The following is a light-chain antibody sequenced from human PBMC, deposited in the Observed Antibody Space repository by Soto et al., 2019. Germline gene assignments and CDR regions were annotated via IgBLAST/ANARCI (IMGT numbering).Light chain of an antibody. CDR1: QSISGW. Sequence: DIQITQSPPTLCASVWDRVTLTCRASQSISGWLAWYQQKPGKAPKLLIYDASTLESGVPSRFSGSGSGTEFTLTISSLQPEDFATYYCHQYNTYSQTFGQGTKVDSK. V-gene: IGKV1-5*01. J-gene: IGKJ1*01. CDR3: HQYNTYSQT. CDR2: DAS.